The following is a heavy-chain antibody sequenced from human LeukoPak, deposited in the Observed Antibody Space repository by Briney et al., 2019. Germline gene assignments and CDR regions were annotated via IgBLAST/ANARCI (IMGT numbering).Heavy chain of an antibody. D-gene: IGHD4-17*01. V-gene: IGHV4-4*07. J-gene: IGHJ3*02. CDR3: ARDPITVTDAFDI. CDR2: IYTSGST. CDR1: GGSFSGYY. Sequence: SETLSLTCAVYGGSFSGYYWSWIRQPAGEGLEWIGRIYTSGSTDSNPSLKSRVTMSLDTSKNQFSLKLSSVTAADTAVYFCARDPITVTDAFDIWGQGTMVTVSS.